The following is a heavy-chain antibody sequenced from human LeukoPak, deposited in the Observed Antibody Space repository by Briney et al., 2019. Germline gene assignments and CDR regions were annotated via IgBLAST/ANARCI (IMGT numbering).Heavy chain of an antibody. V-gene: IGHV4-34*01. Sequence: SETLSLTCAVYGGSFSGYYWSWIRQPPGKGLEWIGEINHSGSTNYNPSLKSRVTISVDTSKNQFSLKLSSVTAADTAVYYCARANGSGSYRSGWGWFDPWGQGTLVTVSS. D-gene: IGHD3-10*01. CDR2: INHSGST. J-gene: IGHJ5*02. CDR3: ARANGSGSYRSGWGWFDP. CDR1: GGSFSGYY.